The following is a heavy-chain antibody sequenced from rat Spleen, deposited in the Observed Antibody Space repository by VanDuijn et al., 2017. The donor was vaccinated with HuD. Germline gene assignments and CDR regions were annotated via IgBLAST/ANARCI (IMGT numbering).Heavy chain of an antibody. V-gene: IGHV5-29*01. Sequence: EVQVVESGGGLVQPKESLKISCAASGFTFSNAAMYWVRQAPGKGLEWVASISYEGSSTYYRDSMKGRFTISRDNAKSTLYLQMDSLRSEDTATYYCATDGARVSRFAYWGQGTLVTVSS. CDR2: ISYEGSST. CDR3: ATDGARVSRFAY. CDR1: GFTFSNAA. J-gene: IGHJ3*01. D-gene: IGHD1-4*01.